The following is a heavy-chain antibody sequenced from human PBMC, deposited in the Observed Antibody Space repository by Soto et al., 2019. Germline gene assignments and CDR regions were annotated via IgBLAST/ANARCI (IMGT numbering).Heavy chain of an antibody. D-gene: IGHD2-2*01. Sequence: ASVKVSCKASGGTFGSYAISWVRQAPGQGLEWMGGIIPIPGTANYAQKFQGRVTIAADESTSTAYMELSSLGSEDTAVYYCARSQGSSTSLEIYYYYYYGMDVWGQGTTVTVSS. CDR2: IIPIPGTA. CDR3: ARSQGSSTSLEIYYYYYYGMDV. V-gene: IGHV1-69*13. CDR1: GGTFGSYA. J-gene: IGHJ6*02.